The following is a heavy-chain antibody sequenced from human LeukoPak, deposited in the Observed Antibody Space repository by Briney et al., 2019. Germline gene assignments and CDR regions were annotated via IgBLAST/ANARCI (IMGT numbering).Heavy chain of an antibody. Sequence: GASVKVSCKASGYTFTGYYMHWVRQAPGQGLEWMGRINPNSGGTNYAQKFQGRVTMTRDTSISTAYMELSRLRSDDTAVYYCARDPLGSTTLYYFDYWGQGTLVTVSS. CDR1: GYTFTGYY. D-gene: IGHD7-27*01. V-gene: IGHV1-2*06. CDR2: INPNSGGT. CDR3: ARDPLGSTTLYYFDY. J-gene: IGHJ4*02.